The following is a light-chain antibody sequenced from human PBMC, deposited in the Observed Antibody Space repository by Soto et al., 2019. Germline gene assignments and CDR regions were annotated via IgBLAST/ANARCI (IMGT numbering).Light chain of an antibody. J-gene: IGKJ4*01. CDR3: QQRSNWTLT. Sequence: EIVLTQSPATLSLSPGERATLSCRASQSVSSYLAWYHQKPGQAPRLLIYDASNRATGIPPRFSGSGSGTDYTPTIISLQPEDFAVYYCQQRSNWTLTFGGGTKVEIK. CDR1: QSVSSY. V-gene: IGKV3-11*01. CDR2: DAS.